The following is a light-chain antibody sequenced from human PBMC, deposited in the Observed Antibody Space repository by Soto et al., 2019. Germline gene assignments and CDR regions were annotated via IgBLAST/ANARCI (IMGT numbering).Light chain of an antibody. CDR3: QSYDSSLSGYV. CDR1: SSNIGAGYD. CDR2: GNS. Sequence: QSVLTQPPSVSGAPGQRVTISCPGSSSNIGAGYDVHWYQQLPGTAPKLLIYGNSNRPSGVPYRFSGSKSGTSASLAITGLQAEDEADYYCQSYDSSLSGYVFGTGTRSPS. J-gene: IGLJ1*01. V-gene: IGLV1-40*01.